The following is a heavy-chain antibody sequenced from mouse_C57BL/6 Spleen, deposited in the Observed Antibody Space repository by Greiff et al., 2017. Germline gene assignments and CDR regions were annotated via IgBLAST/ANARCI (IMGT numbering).Heavy chain of an antibody. CDR1: GYTFTSYW. Sequence: QVQLQQPGAELVKPGASVKLSCKASGYTFTSYWMQWVKQRPGQGLEWIGEIDPSDSYTNYNQKFKGKATLTVDTSSSTAYMQLSSLTSEDSAVYNCARGRFAYWGQGTLVTVSA. CDR2: IDPSDSYT. J-gene: IGHJ3*01. CDR3: ARGRFAY. V-gene: IGHV1-50*01.